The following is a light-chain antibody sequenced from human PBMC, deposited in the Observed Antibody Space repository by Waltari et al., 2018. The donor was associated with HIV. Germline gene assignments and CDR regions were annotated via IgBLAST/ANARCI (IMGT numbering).Light chain of an antibody. CDR2: RNT. V-gene: IGLV3-9*01. CDR1: NIGSKN. J-gene: IGLJ1*01. CDR3: HVWDRVTGV. Sequence: SYELTQPLSVSVALGQTARITCGGDNIGSKNVHWYQQKPDQAPVLVIYRNTNRPSGIPERFSGSNSGNTATLTITRAQVGDEADYYCHVWDRVTGVFGTGTTVTVL.